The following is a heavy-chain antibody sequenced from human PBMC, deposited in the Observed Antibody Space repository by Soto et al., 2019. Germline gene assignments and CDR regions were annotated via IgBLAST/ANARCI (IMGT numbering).Heavy chain of an antibody. CDR3: AREENCSDGICYSEYFQR. CDR2: VNPSGGST. J-gene: IGHJ1*01. CDR1: GYIFTAYS. Sequence: ASVKVSCKASGYIFTAYSMHWVRQAPGQGLEWMGVVNPSGGSTNYAQRFQGRITMTRDTSTSTVYMDLSSLTSEDTAVYYCAREENCSDGICYSEYFQRWGQGTLVTVSS. D-gene: IGHD2-15*01. V-gene: IGHV1-46*01.